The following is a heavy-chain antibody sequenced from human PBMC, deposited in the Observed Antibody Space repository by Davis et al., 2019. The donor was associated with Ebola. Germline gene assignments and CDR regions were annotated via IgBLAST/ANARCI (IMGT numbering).Heavy chain of an antibody. Sequence: GGSLRLSCAASGFTFSSYSMNWVRQAPGKGLEWVSSISSSTIYIYYADSVKGRFTISRDNAKNSLYLQMNSLRAEDTAVYYCARVFGVVTHYGMDVWGQGTTVTVSS. V-gene: IGHV3-21*01. CDR3: ARVFGVVTHYGMDV. CDR2: ISSSTIYI. CDR1: GFTFSSYS. D-gene: IGHD3-3*01. J-gene: IGHJ6*02.